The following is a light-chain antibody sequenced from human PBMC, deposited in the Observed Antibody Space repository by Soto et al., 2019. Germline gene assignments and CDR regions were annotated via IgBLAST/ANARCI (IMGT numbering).Light chain of an antibody. Sequence: EIVLTQSPGTLSLSPGERATLSCRASQSVSSSYFAWYQQKPGQAPRLLIYGASSRATGIPDRFSGSGSGTDFTLTISRLEPEDFEVYYCQQYGSSPLFTCGPGTKVDIK. CDR2: GAS. J-gene: IGKJ3*01. V-gene: IGKV3-20*01. CDR3: QQYGSSPLFT. CDR1: QSVSSSY.